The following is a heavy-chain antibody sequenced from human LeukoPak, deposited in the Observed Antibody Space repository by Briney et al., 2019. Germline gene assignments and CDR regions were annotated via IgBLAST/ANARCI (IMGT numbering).Heavy chain of an antibody. Sequence: GESLKISCKGSGYSFTNYWIGWVRQMPGKGLEWMGIIYPGDSDTRYSPSFQGQVTISADKSISTAYLQWSSLKASDTAMYYCARHLAEYSSSSGLDYWGQGTLVTVSS. CDR2: IYPGDSDT. D-gene: IGHD6-6*01. CDR1: GYSFTNYW. J-gene: IGHJ4*02. V-gene: IGHV5-51*01. CDR3: ARHLAEYSSSSGLDY.